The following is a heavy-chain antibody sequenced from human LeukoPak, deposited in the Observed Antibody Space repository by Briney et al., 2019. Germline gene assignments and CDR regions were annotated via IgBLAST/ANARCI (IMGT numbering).Heavy chain of an antibody. CDR2: ISANDGNK. J-gene: IGHJ4*02. CDR1: GYTFTNFG. Sequence: ASVKVSCTASGYTFTNFGFTWVRQAPGQGLEWVGWISANDGNKNYAQNLQGRVTLTTDTSTSTAYMDLRSLTSDDTAVYYCARTQPTRQGWGFDYWGQGTLVTVSS. V-gene: IGHV1-18*01. CDR3: ARTQPTRQGWGFDY. D-gene: IGHD3-16*01.